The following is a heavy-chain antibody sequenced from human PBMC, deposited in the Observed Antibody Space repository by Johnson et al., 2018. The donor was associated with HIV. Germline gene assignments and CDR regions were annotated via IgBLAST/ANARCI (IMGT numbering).Heavy chain of an antibody. J-gene: IGHJ3*02. Sequence: QVQLVESGGGVVQPGRSLRLSCAASGFTFSSYAMHWVRQAPGKGLEWVAVISYDGSNKYYTDSVKGRFTISRDNSKNTLYLQMNSLRAEDTAVYYCAREAATKFWGCDAFDIWGQGTMVTISS. D-gene: IGHD3-10*02. CDR3: AREAATKFWGCDAFDI. CDR1: GFTFSSYA. V-gene: IGHV3-30-3*01. CDR2: ISYDGSNK.